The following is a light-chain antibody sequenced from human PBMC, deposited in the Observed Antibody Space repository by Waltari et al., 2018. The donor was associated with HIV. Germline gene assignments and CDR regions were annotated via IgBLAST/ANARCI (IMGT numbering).Light chain of an antibody. J-gene: IGLJ2*01. CDR2: QDT. Sequence: SYELTQPPSVSVSPGQTASITCSGDKLGDKYVCWYQQKPGQSPVLVIYQDTKRPSGIPERFSGSNSGTTATLTISGTQAMDEADYYCQAWDSSTVVVGGGTNLTVL. CDR1: KLGDKY. V-gene: IGLV3-1*01. CDR3: QAWDSSTVV.